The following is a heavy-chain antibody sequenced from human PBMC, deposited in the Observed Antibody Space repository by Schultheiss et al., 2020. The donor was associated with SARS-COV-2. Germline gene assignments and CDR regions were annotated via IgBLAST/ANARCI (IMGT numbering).Heavy chain of an antibody. V-gene: IGHV3-9*01. CDR1: GFTFSSYG. D-gene: IGHD6-19*01. CDR3: AKVEDTDYSSSFDY. J-gene: IGHJ4*02. CDR2: ISRNSGSI. Sequence: GGSLRLSCAASGFTFSSYGMHWVRQAPGKGLEWVSGISRNSGSIGYADSVKGRFTISRDNAKNSLYLQMNSLRAEDTAVYYCAKVEDTDYSSSFDYWGQGTLVTVSS.